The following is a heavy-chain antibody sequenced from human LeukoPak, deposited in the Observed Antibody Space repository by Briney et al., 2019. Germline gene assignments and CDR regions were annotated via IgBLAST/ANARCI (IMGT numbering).Heavy chain of an antibody. CDR2: ISGSGGST. J-gene: IGHJ4*02. Sequence: GGTLRLSCAASGFTFSSYGMSWVRQAPGKGLEWVSAISGSGGSTYYADSVKGRFTISRDNSKNTLYLQMNSLRAEDTAVYYCAKGATYYYDSSGKYYFDYWGQGTLVTVSS. V-gene: IGHV3-23*01. CDR1: GFTFSSYG. CDR3: AKGATYYYDSSGKYYFDY. D-gene: IGHD3-22*01.